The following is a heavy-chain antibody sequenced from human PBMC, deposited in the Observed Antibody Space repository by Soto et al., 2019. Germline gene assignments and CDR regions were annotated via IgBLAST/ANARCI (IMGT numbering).Heavy chain of an antibody. Sequence: SETLSLTCTVSGGSISSSSYYWGWIRQPPGKGLEWIGSIYYSGSTYYNPSLKSRVTISVDRSKNQFSLKLTSVTAADTADYYCARTSYYDSSGYYNMDVWGQGTTVTVSS. D-gene: IGHD3-22*01. CDR1: GGSISSSSYY. CDR3: ARTSYYDSSGYYNMDV. CDR2: IYYSGST. V-gene: IGHV4-39*07. J-gene: IGHJ6*02.